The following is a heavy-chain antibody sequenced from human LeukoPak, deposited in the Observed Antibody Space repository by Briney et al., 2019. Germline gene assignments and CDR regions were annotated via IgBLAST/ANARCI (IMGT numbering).Heavy chain of an antibody. CDR3: ASHDIVVVPAATDAFDI. Sequence: SVKVSCKASGGTFSSYAISWVRPAPGQGLEWMGGIIIIFGTPNYAQKSKGRAPITEAKSTSTAYMELSSLRSQAPPVYYRASHDIVVVPAATDAFDIWGQGTMVTVSS. D-gene: IGHD2-2*01. CDR2: IIIIFGTP. J-gene: IGHJ3*02. V-gene: IGHV1-69*06. CDR1: GGTFSSYA.